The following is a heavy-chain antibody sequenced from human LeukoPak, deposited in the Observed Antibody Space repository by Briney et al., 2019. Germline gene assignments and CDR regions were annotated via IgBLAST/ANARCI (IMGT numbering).Heavy chain of an antibody. J-gene: IGHJ4*02. D-gene: IGHD2-2*01. CDR3: ARDGTSTDDY. CDR2: ISGNNDNP. CDR1: GYTFSNVG. V-gene: IGHV1-18*01. Sequence: ASVKVSCKASGYTFSNVGINWMRQAPGQGLEWIAWISGNNDNPNYGQKFQGRFTVNTDSSTSTAYMELRNLRSDDSAVYYCARDGTSTDDYWGQGTLVTVSS.